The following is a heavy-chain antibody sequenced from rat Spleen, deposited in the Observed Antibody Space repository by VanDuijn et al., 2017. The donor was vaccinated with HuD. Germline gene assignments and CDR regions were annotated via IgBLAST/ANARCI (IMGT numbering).Heavy chain of an antibody. V-gene: IGHV5-22*01. Sequence: EVQLVESDGGLVQPGRSIKLSCAASGFTFSDYNMAWVRQAPKKGLEGVASISYEGSNTYYGDSVKGRFTISRDHAKSTLYLQMNSLRSEDTANYYCASMTEGRIAYWGQGTLVTVSS. CDR2: ISYEGSNT. CDR3: ASMTEGRIAY. CDR1: GFTFSDYN. J-gene: IGHJ3*01. D-gene: IGHD1-11*01.